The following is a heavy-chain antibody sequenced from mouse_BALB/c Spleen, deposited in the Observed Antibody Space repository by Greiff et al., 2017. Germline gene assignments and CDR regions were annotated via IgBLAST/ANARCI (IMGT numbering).Heavy chain of an antibody. D-gene: IGHD1-1*01. Sequence: VQLQQSGAELVRPGSSVKISCKASGYAFSSYWMNWVKQRPGQGLEWIGQIYPGDGDTNYNGKFKGKATLTADKSSSTAYMQLSSLTSEDSAVYYCAYGSSYWYFDVWGAGTTVTVSS. V-gene: IGHV1-80*01. J-gene: IGHJ1*01. CDR2: IYPGDGDT. CDR3: AYGSSYWYFDV. CDR1: GYAFSSYW.